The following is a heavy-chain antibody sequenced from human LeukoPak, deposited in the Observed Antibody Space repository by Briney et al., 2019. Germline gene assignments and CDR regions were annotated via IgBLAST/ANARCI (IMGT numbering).Heavy chain of an antibody. Sequence: PGGSLRLSCAASGFTFSSYGMHWVRQAPGKGLEWVAVIWYDGSNKYYADSVKGRFTISRDNSKNTLYLQMNSLRAEDTAVYYCARDLRPGIAAGLFDYWGQGTLVTVSS. D-gene: IGHD6-13*01. CDR3: ARDLRPGIAAGLFDY. J-gene: IGHJ4*02. CDR1: GFTFSSYG. CDR2: IWYDGSNK. V-gene: IGHV3-33*01.